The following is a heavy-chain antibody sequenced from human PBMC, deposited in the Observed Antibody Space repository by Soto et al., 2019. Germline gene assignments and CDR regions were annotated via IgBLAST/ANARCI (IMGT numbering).Heavy chain of an antibody. CDR1: GGSIISGGHY. CDR3: ARDRRYSSGWYLGWFDP. J-gene: IGHJ5*02. V-gene: IGHV4-31*03. CDR2: IYYSGST. Sequence: PSETLSLTCTVSGGSIISGGHYWSWIRQHPGKGLEWIGYIYYSGSTYYNPSLKSRVTMSVDTSKNQFSLKLSSVTAADTAVYYCARDRRYSSGWYLGWFDPWGQGTLVTVSS. D-gene: IGHD6-19*01.